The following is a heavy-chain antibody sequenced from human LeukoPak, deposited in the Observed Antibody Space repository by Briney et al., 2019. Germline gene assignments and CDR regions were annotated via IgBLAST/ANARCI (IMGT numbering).Heavy chain of an antibody. V-gene: IGHV4-31*03. J-gene: IGHJ4*02. CDR3: ARGGYDYGDYRDYYFDY. CDR1: GGSISSGGYY. D-gene: IGHD4-17*01. CDR2: IYYSGST. Sequence: SETLSLTCTVSGGSISSGGYYWRWIRQHPGKGLEWIGYIYYSGSTYYNPSLKSRVTISVDTSKNQFSLKLSSVTAADTAVYYCARGGYDYGDYRDYYFDYWGQGTLVTVSS.